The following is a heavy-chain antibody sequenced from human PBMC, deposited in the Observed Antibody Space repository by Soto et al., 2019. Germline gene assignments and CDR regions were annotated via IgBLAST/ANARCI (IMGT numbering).Heavy chain of an antibody. Sequence: ESGGGVVQPGRSLRLSCAASGFTFSSYAMHWVRQAPGKGLEWVAVISYDGSNKYYADSVKGRFTISRDNSKNMLYLQMNSLRAEDTAVYYCARSGGYSGYDLGYWGQGTLVTVSS. J-gene: IGHJ4*02. CDR1: GFTFSSYA. D-gene: IGHD5-12*01. CDR3: ARSGGYSGYDLGY. CDR2: ISYDGSNK. V-gene: IGHV3-30-3*01.